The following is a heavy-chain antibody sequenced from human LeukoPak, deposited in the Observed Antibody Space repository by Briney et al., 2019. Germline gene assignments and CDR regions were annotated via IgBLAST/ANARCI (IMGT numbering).Heavy chain of an antibody. Sequence: SETLSLTCSVSDDSITMYYWTWIRQPPGEGLEWIGYVDHTGSTNFNPSLNGRVSISRDTSKNLFSLRLRSVTAADTAVYFCARGRVSSSTWYSTYYYYFYMDVWGKGTTVTVSS. J-gene: IGHJ6*03. CDR1: DDSITMYY. V-gene: IGHV4-59*01. D-gene: IGHD4-11*01. CDR3: ARGRVSSSTWYSTYYYYFYMDV. CDR2: VDHTGST.